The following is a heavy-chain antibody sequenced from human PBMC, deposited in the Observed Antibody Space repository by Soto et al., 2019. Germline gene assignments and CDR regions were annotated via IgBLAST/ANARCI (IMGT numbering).Heavy chain of an antibody. D-gene: IGHD1-26*01. J-gene: IGHJ3*02. CDR3: ARGQYSGSPDVAFDI. V-gene: IGHV1-3*02. CDR1: GYTFTSYA. Sequence: GASVKVSCKATGYTFTSYAMHWVRQAPGQRLEWMGWSNAGNGNTKYSQEFQGRVTITRDTSASTAYMELSSLRSEDMAVYYCARGQYSGSPDVAFDIWGPGTMVTVSS. CDR2: SNAGNGNT.